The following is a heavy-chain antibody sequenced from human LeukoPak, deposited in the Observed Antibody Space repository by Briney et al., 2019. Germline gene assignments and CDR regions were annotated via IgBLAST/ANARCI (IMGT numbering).Heavy chain of an antibody. CDR1: GFTFSTYG. CDR3: ARGGSSWPQYYFDY. J-gene: IGHJ4*02. Sequence: GGSLRLSCAASGFTFSTYGMHWVRQAPGKGLEWVAFIRYDGSNKYYADSVKGRFTISRDNSKNTLYLQMNSLRAEDTAVYYCARGGSSWPQYYFDYWGQGTLVTVSS. V-gene: IGHV3-30*02. CDR2: IRYDGSNK. D-gene: IGHD6-13*01.